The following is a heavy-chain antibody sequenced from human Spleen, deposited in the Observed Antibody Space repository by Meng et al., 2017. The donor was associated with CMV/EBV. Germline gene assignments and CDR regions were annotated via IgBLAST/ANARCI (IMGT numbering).Heavy chain of an antibody. CDR1: GGTFNNYA. J-gene: IGHJ6*02. Sequence: SVKVSCKTPGGTFNNYAIGWVRQVPGQGLEWMGGIIPILHIANYAQKFQGRVIITADKSTSTAYMELSSLRSDDTAVYYCAREFKNRRGIFGVASGGYYGMDVWGQGNPGHRLL. D-gene: IGHD3-3*01. CDR3: AREFKNRRGIFGVASGGYYGMDV. V-gene: IGHV1-69*10. CDR2: IIPILHIA.